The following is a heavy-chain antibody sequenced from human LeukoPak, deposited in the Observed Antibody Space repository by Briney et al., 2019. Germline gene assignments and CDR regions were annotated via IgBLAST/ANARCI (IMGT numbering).Heavy chain of an antibody. Sequence: SETLSLTCTVSGGSISSYYWSWIRQPPGKGLEWIGYIYYSGSTNYNPSLKSRVTISVDTSKNQFSLKLSSVAAADTAVYYCAREDYYGSGSYYYWGQGTLVTVSS. CDR2: IYYSGST. D-gene: IGHD3-10*01. CDR1: GGSISSYY. J-gene: IGHJ4*02. CDR3: AREDYYGSGSYYY. V-gene: IGHV4-59*01.